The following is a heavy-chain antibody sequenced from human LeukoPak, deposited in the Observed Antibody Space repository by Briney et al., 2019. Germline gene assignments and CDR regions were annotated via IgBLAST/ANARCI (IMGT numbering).Heavy chain of an antibody. CDR1: GGSVSSDNYY. CDR3: ARDLLGATSFLDY. Sequence: SETLSLTCTVSGGSVSSDNYYWSWLRQPPEKGLEWIGHIFYSGSTNFNPSLRSRVIISVDAPKNQFSLKLTSVTAADTAVYYCARDLLGATSFLDYWGQGTLVTVSS. V-gene: IGHV4-61*01. CDR2: IFYSGST. D-gene: IGHD1-26*01. J-gene: IGHJ4*02.